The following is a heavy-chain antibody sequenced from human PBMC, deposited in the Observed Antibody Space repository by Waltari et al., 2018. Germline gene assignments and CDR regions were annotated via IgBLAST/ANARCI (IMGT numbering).Heavy chain of an antibody. D-gene: IGHD4-17*01. V-gene: IGHV4-39*01. CDR1: GGSISSSSYY. Sequence: QLQLQESGPGLVKPSETLSLTCTVSGGSISSSSYYWGWIRQPPGKGLEWIGSIYYSGSTYYNPSLKSRVTISVDTSKNQFSLKLSSVTAADTAVYYCARLRENDYGDYPDYWGQGTLVTVSS. J-gene: IGHJ4*02. CDR2: IYYSGST. CDR3: ARLRENDYGDYPDY.